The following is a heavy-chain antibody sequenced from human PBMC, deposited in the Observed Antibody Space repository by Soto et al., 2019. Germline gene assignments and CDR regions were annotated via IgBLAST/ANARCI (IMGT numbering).Heavy chain of an antibody. D-gene: IGHD2-8*01. CDR1: GYTFTGYY. V-gene: IGHV1-2*04. Sequence: ASVKVSCKASGYTFTGYYMHWVRQAPGQGLEWMGWINPNSGGTNYAQKFQGWVTMTRDTSISTAYMELSRLRSDDTAVYYCARDASMLYNWFDPWGQGTLVTVSS. CDR3: ARDASMLYNWFDP. J-gene: IGHJ5*02. CDR2: INPNSGGT.